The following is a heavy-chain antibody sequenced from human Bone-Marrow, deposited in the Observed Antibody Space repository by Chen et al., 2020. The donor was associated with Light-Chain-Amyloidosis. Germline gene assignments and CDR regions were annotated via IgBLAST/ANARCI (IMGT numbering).Heavy chain of an antibody. V-gene: IGHV4-39*07. CDR2: MHHTGKT. J-gene: IGHJ4*01. D-gene: IGHD7-27*01. CDR3: AKEVNWGSEWS. CDR1: GGSISGTSYD. Sequence: QLQLQESGPRVVKPSETLSLTCAVSGGSISGTSYDWVWIRQPPGKGLEWIGNMHHTGKTYYNPSLKSRVTLSIDTSKNQFSLKLTSVTAADTAVYYCAKEVNWGSEWSWGQGTLVTVSS.